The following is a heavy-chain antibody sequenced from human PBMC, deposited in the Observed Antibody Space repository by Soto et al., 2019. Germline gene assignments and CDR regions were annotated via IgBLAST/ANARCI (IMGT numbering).Heavy chain of an antibody. CDR1: GGSFSGYY. D-gene: IGHD2-21*02. J-gene: IGHJ3*02. Sequence: QVQLQQWGAGLLKPSETLSLTCAVYGGSFSGYYWSWIRQPPGKGLEWIGEINHSGSTNYNPSLKSRVTISVDTSKNQFSLKLSSVTAADTAVYYCARGGIAYRGGDCPDDAFDIWGQGTMVTVSS. CDR2: INHSGST. CDR3: ARGGIAYRGGDCPDDAFDI. V-gene: IGHV4-34*01.